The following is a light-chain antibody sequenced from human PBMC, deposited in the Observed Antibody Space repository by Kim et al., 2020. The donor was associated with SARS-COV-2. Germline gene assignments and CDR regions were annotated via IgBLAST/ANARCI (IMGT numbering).Light chain of an antibody. CDR1: QDISNS. Sequence: ASTGDRGTITGRASQDISNSLAWYQQKPGKAPELLIYDAFTLQSGVSPRFSGSRSGTDFTLTISSLQSEDFATYYCQQHYIYPLTLGGGTKLEI. J-gene: IGKJ4*01. V-gene: IGKV1-8*01. CDR3: QQHYIYPLT. CDR2: DAF.